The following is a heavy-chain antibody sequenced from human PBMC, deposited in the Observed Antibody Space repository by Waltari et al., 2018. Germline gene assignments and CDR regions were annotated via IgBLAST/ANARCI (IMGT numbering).Heavy chain of an antibody. CDR3: ARVPMGTGTTDWFDP. J-gene: IGHJ5*02. D-gene: IGHD1-7*01. CDR1: GYTFVSFA. CDR2: ISGYNANT. Sequence: QVQLVKSGAEVKKPGASVKVSCKAHGYTFVSFALSWVRQAPGQGLERMGWISGYNANTNYAQKFQGRVAMTTDTSTSTAYMELRSLTSDDTAVYYCARVPMGTGTTDWFDPWGQGTPVIVST. V-gene: IGHV1-18*01.